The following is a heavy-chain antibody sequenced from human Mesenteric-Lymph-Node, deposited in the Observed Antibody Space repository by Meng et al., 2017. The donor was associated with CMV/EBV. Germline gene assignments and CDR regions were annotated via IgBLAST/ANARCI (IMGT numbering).Heavy chain of an antibody. CDR3: AKGTDLDY. CDR2: ISDTGKKA. CDR1: GFAFGSYS. D-gene: IGHD3-10*01. Sequence: SLRLSCATSGFAFGSYSMAWVRQAPGKGLQWVAAISDTGKKAFYGDAVKGRFTISRDNFRNTVYLQMNSLKIEDTAIYYCAKGTDLDYWGQGTLVTVSS. V-gene: IGHV3-23*01. J-gene: IGHJ4*02.